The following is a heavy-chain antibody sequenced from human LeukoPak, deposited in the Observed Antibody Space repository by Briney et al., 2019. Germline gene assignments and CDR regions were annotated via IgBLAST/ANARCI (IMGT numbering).Heavy chain of an antibody. V-gene: IGHV3-48*01. CDR3: VCLHGGTWSIDY. CDR2: ISSDSTTV. Sequence: GRSLRLSCAASGFTFSIYAMNWVRQAPGMGLEWVSYISSDSTTVYYPDSVKGRFTISRDNAKNSLYLQMNSLRAEDTAMYYCVCLHGGTWSIDYWGQGTLVTVSS. J-gene: IGHJ4*02. D-gene: IGHD6-13*01. CDR1: GFTFSIYA.